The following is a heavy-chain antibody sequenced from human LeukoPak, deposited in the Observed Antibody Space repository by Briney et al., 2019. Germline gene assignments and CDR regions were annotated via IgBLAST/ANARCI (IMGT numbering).Heavy chain of an antibody. Sequence: GGSLRLSCAASGFTFSSYSMNWDRQAPGKGLEWVSSISSSSSYIYYADSVKGRFTISRDNAKNSLYLQMNSLRAEDTAVYYCARAAMSYSSGQESGYWGQGTLVTVSS. CDR1: GFTFSSYS. J-gene: IGHJ4*02. V-gene: IGHV3-21*01. CDR3: ARAAMSYSSGQESGY. D-gene: IGHD6-19*01. CDR2: ISSSSSYI.